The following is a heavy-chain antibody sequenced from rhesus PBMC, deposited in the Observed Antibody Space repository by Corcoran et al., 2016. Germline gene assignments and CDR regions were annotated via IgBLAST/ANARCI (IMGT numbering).Heavy chain of an antibody. Sequence: QVQLQESGPAVVKPSETLSLTCAVSGGSISSSHWWSWIRPSPGKGLELIGGIYGRGRSKQHNPCPKTRVTRSIDTSKNQYSLKLSSVTAADTAVYYCARQPSMVLVLLADTNRFDVWGPGGLVTVSS. J-gene: IGHJ5-1*01. D-gene: IGHD2-2*01. CDR2: IYGRGRSK. CDR3: ARQPSMVLVLLADTNRFDV. CDR1: GGSISSSHW. V-gene: IGHV4-93*02.